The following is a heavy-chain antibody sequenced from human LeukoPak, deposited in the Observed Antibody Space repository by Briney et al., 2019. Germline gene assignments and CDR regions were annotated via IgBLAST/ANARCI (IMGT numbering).Heavy chain of an antibody. CDR2: TSYDGSNK. CDR1: GFTFSSYS. V-gene: IGHV3-30-3*01. Sequence: GGSLRLSCAASGFTFSSYSMHWVRQAPGKGLEWVALTSYDGSNKYYADSVKGRFTISRDNAKNSQYLQMNSLRAEDTAVYYCARESQDAFDIWGQGTMVTVSS. CDR3: ARESQDAFDI. J-gene: IGHJ3*02.